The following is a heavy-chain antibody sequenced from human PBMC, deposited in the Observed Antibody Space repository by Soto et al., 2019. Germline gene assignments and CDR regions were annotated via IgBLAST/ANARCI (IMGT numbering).Heavy chain of an antibody. J-gene: IGHJ6*02. CDR2: INPSGGST. Sequence: GASVKVSCKASGYTFTSYYMHLVRQAPGQGLEWMGIINPSGGSTSYAQKFQGRDTMTRDTSTSKVYMELSSLRSEDTAVYYCARGRYCSGGSCINYGMDVWGQGTTVTVSS. D-gene: IGHD2-15*01. CDR1: GYTFTSYY. V-gene: IGHV1-46*01. CDR3: ARGRYCSGGSCINYGMDV.